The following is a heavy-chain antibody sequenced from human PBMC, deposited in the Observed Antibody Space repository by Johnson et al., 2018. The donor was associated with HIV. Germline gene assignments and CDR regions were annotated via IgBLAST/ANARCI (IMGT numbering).Heavy chain of an antibody. Sequence: VQLVESGGGLVQPGGSLRLSCAASGFTFSSYWMHWVRQAPGKGLVWVSRLNSDGSNTTYTDSVKGRFPISRDNAKNTLYLPMNSLRAEDTAVCYCAKKGRAAAEGGVGAFDIWGQGTMVTVSS. CDR1: GFTFSSYW. J-gene: IGHJ3*02. D-gene: IGHD6-13*01. CDR3: AKKGRAAAEGGVGAFDI. V-gene: IGHV3-74*02. CDR2: LNSDGSNT.